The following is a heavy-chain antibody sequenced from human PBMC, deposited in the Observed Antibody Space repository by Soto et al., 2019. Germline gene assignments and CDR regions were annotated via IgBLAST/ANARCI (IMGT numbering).Heavy chain of an antibody. Sequence: GGSLRLSCAASGFTFSNFWMSWVRQAPGKGLEWVANIKQDGSEKYYVDSVKGRFTISRDNAKNSLYLQMNSLRAEDTAMYYCARVGYTYANFDYWGQGTLVTVSS. J-gene: IGHJ4*02. CDR1: GFTFSNFW. CDR2: IKQDGSEK. V-gene: IGHV3-7*01. CDR3: ARVGYTYANFDY. D-gene: IGHD5-18*01.